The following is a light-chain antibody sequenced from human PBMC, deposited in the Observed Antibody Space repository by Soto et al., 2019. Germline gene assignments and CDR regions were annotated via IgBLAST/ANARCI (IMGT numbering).Light chain of an antibody. CDR2: GVS. J-gene: IGKJ2*01. CDR3: QSYNDWPFA. V-gene: IGKV3-15*01. CDR1: ESLFGF. Sequence: DIVLTQSPATLSVSPGDTVTLSCRVSESLFGFLAWYQQKPGQAPRLLMYGVSTRATGIPARFSGGGSATDFTLTISSLQSEDSAFYFCQSYNDWPFASGLGTRLEI.